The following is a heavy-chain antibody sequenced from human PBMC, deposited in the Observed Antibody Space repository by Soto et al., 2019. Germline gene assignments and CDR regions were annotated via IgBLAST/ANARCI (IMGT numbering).Heavy chain of an antibody. CDR2: ISSSSSYI. CDR1: GFTCSSYS. J-gene: IGHJ5*02. CDR3: ARDQDSSSALRRHNWFDP. Sequence: EVQLVESGGGLVKPGGSLRLSCAASGFTCSSYSMNWVRQAPGKGLEWVSSISSSSSYIYYADSVKGRFTISRDNAKNSLYLQMNSLRAEDTAVYYCARDQDSSSALRRHNWFDPWGQGTLVTVSS. V-gene: IGHV3-21*01. D-gene: IGHD6-13*01.